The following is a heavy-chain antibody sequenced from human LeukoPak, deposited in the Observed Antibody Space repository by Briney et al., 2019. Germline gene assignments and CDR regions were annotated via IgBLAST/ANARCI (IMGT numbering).Heavy chain of an antibody. CDR1: GFTFSSYW. CDR3: AMALDY. Sequence: GGSLRLSCAASGFTFSSYWMNWVRQAPGKGLEWVSGISHSGSSIYYADSVKGRFTISRDNSKNTLYLQMDRLRVEDTAVYYCAMALDYWGQGTLVTVSS. V-gene: IGHV3-23*01. J-gene: IGHJ4*02. CDR2: ISHSGSSI.